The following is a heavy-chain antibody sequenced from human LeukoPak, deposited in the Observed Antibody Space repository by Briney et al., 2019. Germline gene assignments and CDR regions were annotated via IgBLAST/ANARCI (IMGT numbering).Heavy chain of an antibody. J-gene: IGHJ4*02. CDR3: ARAHSSSWYVDY. Sequence: PSETLSLTCAVSGGSISSYYWSWIRQPPGKGLEWIGYIYYTGSTNYNPSLKSLVTISVDTSKNLFSLKLSSVTAADTAVYYCARAHSSSWYVDYWGQGTLVTVSS. CDR2: IYYTGST. D-gene: IGHD6-13*01. V-gene: IGHV4-59*01. CDR1: GGSISSYY.